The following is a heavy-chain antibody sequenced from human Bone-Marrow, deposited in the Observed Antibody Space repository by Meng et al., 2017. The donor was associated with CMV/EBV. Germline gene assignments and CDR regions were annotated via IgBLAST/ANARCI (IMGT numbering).Heavy chain of an antibody. J-gene: IGHJ3*02. CDR2: IYSGGST. CDR1: GFVDSRNY. CDR3: AISLSGSFYRGDAFAI. Sequence: GESLKISCAASGFVDSRNYMNWVRQAPGKGLEWVATIYSGGSTYYADSVKGRFTISRGNSKNTLYLQMDSLRAEDTAVYYCAISLSGSFYRGDAFAIWGQGTMVTVSS. D-gene: IGHD1-26*01. V-gene: IGHV3-53*01.